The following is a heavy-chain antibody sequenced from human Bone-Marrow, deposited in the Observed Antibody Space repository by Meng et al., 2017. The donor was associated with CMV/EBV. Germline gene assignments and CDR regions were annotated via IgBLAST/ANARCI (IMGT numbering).Heavy chain of an antibody. CDR1: GGSSSSYY. V-gene: IGHV4-59*01. J-gene: IGHJ6*02. Sequence: SETLSLTCTVSGGSSSSYYWSWIRQPPGKGLEWIGYIYYSGSTNYNPSLKSRVTISVDTSKNQFSLKLSSVTAADTAVYYCARSGGYDFWSGYPQRWDGMDVWGQGTTVTVSS. CDR2: IYYSGST. CDR3: ARSGGYDFWSGYPQRWDGMDV. D-gene: IGHD3-3*01.